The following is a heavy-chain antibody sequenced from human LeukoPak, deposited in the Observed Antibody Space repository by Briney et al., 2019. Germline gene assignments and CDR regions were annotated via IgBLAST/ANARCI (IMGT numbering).Heavy chain of an antibody. J-gene: IGHJ3*02. D-gene: IGHD6-13*01. CDR3: AKDIFPYSSRGFYAFDI. CDR1: GFTFGDYA. V-gene: IGHV3-9*01. Sequence: PGRSLRLSCAASGFTFGDYAMHWVRQAPGKGLEWVSGISWNSGSIGYADSVKGRFTISRDNAKNSLYLQMNSLRAEDTALYYCAKDIFPYSSRGFYAFDIWGQGTMVTVSS. CDR2: ISWNSGSI.